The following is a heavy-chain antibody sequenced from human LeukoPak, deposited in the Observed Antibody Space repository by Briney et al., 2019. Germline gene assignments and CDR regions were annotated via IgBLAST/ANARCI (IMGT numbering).Heavy chain of an antibody. Sequence: GESLKISCKGSGYSFTSYWIGWVRQMPGKGLEWMGIIYPGDSDTRYSPSFQGQVTISADKSISTAYLQWSSLKASDTAIYYCARHRGGYCSSTTCYGNWFDPWGRGTLVTVSS. D-gene: IGHD2-2*01. CDR2: IYPGDSDT. CDR1: GYSFTSYW. V-gene: IGHV5-51*01. J-gene: IGHJ5*02. CDR3: ARHRGGYCSSTTCYGNWFDP.